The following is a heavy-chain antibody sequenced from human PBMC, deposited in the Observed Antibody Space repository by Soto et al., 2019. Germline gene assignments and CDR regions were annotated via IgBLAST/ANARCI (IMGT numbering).Heavy chain of an antibody. Sequence: SETLSLTCTVSGGSISGNYWTWIRQPPGKGLEWIGYIYYSGSTNYNPSLKSRVTISIDTSKNQFSLKLSSVTAADTAVYYCARRLYYDSSGFEGGGMDVWGQGTTVTVSS. CDR1: GGSISGNY. CDR2: IYYSGST. J-gene: IGHJ6*02. D-gene: IGHD3-22*01. CDR3: ARRLYYDSSGFEGGGMDV. V-gene: IGHV4-59*08.